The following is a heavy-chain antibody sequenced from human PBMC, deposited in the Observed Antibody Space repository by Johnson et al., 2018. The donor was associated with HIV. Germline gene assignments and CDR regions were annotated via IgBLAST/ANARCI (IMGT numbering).Heavy chain of an antibody. CDR3: ARGKKQWLDEDAFDI. V-gene: IGHV3-74*01. J-gene: IGHJ3*02. CDR1: GFTFSSYW. Sequence: VQLVESGGGLVQPGGSLRLSCAASGFTFSSYWMHWVRQAPGKGLVWVSRINSDGSSTSYADSVKGRFTISRDNAKNTLYLQMNSLRAEDTAVYYCARGKKQWLDEDAFDIWDQGTMVTVSS. CDR2: INSDGSST. D-gene: IGHD6-19*01.